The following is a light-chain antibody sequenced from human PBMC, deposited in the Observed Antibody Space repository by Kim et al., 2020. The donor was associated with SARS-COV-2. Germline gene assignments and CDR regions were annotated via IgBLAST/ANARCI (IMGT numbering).Light chain of an antibody. CDR3: QQRSNWPLT. V-gene: IGKV3-11*01. Sequence: EIVLTQSPATLSLSPGERATLSCWASESVSSSLAWYQQKPGQAPRLLIYDASKRATGVPARFSASGSGTDFTLTISGLEPEDVAVYYCQQRSNWPLTFGGGTKLEI. J-gene: IGKJ4*01. CDR1: ESVSSS. CDR2: DAS.